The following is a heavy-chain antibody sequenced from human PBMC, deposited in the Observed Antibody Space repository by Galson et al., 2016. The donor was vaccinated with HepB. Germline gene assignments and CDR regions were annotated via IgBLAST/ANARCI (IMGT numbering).Heavy chain of an antibody. CDR3: ARGGTYCGGDCYYYMDV. CDR2: ISRSGGRT. J-gene: IGHJ6*03. D-gene: IGHD2-21*01. V-gene: IGHV3-64*04. CDR1: GFSFSSYA. Sequence: SLRLSCAGSGFSFSSYAMDWVRQAPGKGLEHLSAISRSGGRTYYADSVKGRFTISRDNSKNTLYLQMNSLRAEDTAVYYCARGGTYCGGDCYYYMDVWGKGTTVTVSS.